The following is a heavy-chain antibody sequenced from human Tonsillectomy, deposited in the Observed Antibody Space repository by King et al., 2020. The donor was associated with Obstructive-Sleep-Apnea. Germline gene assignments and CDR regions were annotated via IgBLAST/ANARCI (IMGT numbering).Heavy chain of an antibody. CDR2: ISSSSSTI. J-gene: IGHJ6*02. CDR1: GFTFSSYS. D-gene: IGHD2-2*01. V-gene: IGHV3-48*04. CDR3: ARGIIRVGVPDYYYYGMDV. Sequence: QLVQSGGGLVQPGGSLRLSCAASGFTFSSYSMNWVRQAPGKGLEWVSYISSSSSTIYYADSVKGRFTISRDNAKNSLYLQMNSLRAEDTAVNYCARGIIRVGVPDYYYYGMDVWGQGTTVTVSS.